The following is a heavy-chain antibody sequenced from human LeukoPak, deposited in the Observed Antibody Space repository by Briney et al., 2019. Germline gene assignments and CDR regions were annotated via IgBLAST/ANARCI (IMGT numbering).Heavy chain of an antibody. J-gene: IGHJ5*01. CDR2: VSHSGTT. Sequence: NASETLSLTCTVSGYSNTSGYFWGWIRQPPGKGLEWIAGVSHSGTTYYNPSLKSRVTISVDTSKNHFSLKLSSVTAADTAVYCCARDVPLCSGDPCNWFDPWGQGTLVTVSS. V-gene: IGHV4-38-2*02. D-gene: IGHD2-15*01. CDR1: GYSNTSGYF. CDR3: ARDVPLCSGDPCNWFDP.